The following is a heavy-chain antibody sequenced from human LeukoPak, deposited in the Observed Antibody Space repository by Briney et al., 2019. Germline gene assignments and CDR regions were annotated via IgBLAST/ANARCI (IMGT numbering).Heavy chain of an antibody. CDR1: GYTFTSYG. V-gene: IGHV1-18*01. Sequence: GASVKVSCKASGYTFTSYGISWVRQAPGQGLEWMGWISAYNGNTNYAQKLQGRVTMTTDTSTSTAYMELRSLRSDDTAVYYCARGAGVGATRYYYYYYMDVWGKGTTVTVSS. J-gene: IGHJ6*03. CDR3: ARGAGVGATRYYYYYYMDV. D-gene: IGHD1-26*01. CDR2: ISAYNGNT.